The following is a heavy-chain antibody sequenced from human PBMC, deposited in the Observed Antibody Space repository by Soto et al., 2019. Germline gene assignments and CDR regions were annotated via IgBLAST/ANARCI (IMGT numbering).Heavy chain of an antibody. CDR3: ARRKTGYYYYYGMDV. CDR1: GYSFTSYW. CDR2: IDPSDSYT. J-gene: IGHJ6*02. Sequence: PGESLKISCKGSGYSFTSYWISWVRQMPGKGLEWMGRIDPSDSYTNYSPSFQGHVTISADKSISTAYLQWSSLKASDTAMYYCARRKTGYYYYYGMDVWGQGTRVTVSS. V-gene: IGHV5-10-1*01.